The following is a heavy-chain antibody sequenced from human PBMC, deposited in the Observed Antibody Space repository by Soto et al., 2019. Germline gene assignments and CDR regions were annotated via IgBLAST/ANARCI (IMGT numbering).Heavy chain of an antibody. CDR3: AREVITFGGVIVRAFDY. D-gene: IGHD3-16*02. CDR2: ISSSSSTI. J-gene: IGHJ4*02. CDR1: GFTFSSYS. V-gene: IGHV3-48*01. Sequence: GGSLRLSCAASGFTFSSYSMNWVRQAPGKGLEWVSYISSSSSTIDYADSVKGRFTISRDNAKNSLYLQMNSLRAEDTAVYYCAREVITFGGVIVRAFDYWGQGTLVTVSS.